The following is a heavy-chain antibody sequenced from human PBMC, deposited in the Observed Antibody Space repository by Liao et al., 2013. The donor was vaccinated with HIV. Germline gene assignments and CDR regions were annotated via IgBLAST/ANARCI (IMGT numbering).Heavy chain of an antibody. V-gene: IGHV4-4*07. Sequence: QRQLQESGPGVVKPSETLSLTCTVSGGSINSNYWSWIRRPAGKGLEWIGRIYFSGNTDYSPSLKSRVTISLDTSKSQFSLNLNSVTAADTAVYYCARGFWGSGLDSWGQGTLVTVSS. J-gene: IGHJ4*02. CDR1: GGSINSNY. CDR3: ARGFWGSGLDS. D-gene: IGHD3-10*01. CDR2: IYFSGNT.